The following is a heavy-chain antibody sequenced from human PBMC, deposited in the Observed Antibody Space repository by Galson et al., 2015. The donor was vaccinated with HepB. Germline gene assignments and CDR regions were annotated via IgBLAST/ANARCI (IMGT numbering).Heavy chain of an antibody. CDR3: VKGGAYSSGWYGRNAFDI. D-gene: IGHD6-19*01. Sequence: SLRLSCAASGFTFSSYAMHWVRQAPGKGLEYVSAISSNGGSTYYADSVKGRFTISRDNSKNTLYLQMSSLRAEDTAVYYCVKGGAYSSGWYGRNAFDIWGQGTMVTVSS. CDR2: ISSNGGST. CDR1: GFTFSSYA. J-gene: IGHJ3*02. V-gene: IGHV3-64D*06.